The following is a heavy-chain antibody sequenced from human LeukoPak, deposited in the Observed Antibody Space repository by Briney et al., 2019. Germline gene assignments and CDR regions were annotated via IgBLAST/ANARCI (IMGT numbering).Heavy chain of an antibody. CDR3: AKPAPYDYGDFLNWFDP. Sequence: PGGSLRLSCAASGFTFSSYAMSWVRQAPGKGLEWVSGISGSGGSTYYADSVKGRFTISRDNSKNTLYLQMNSLRAEDTAVYYCAKPAPYDYGDFLNWFDPWGQGTPVTVSS. V-gene: IGHV3-23*01. D-gene: IGHD4-17*01. CDR2: ISGSGGST. J-gene: IGHJ5*02. CDR1: GFTFSSYA.